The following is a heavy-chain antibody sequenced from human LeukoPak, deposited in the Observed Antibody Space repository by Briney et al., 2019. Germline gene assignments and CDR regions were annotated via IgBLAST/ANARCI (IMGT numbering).Heavy chain of an antibody. D-gene: IGHD2-21*02. CDR2: IKQDGSEK. V-gene: IGHV3-7*01. CDR1: GCAFSSYW. J-gene: IGHJ6*03. CDR3: ARVVTAWSMDV. Sequence: PGGSLRLSCAASGCAFSSYWMSWFRQAPGQGLKWMANIKQDGSEKFYADSVTGRFTVSRDNAENSLFLQMNSLRAEDTALYYCARVVTAWSMDVWGKGTTVTVSS.